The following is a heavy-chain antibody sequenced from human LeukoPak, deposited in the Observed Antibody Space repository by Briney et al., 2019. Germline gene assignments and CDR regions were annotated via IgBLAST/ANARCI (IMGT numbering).Heavy chain of an antibody. CDR1: GFTVSSNY. Sequence: PGGSLRLSCAASGFTVSSNYMSWVRQAPGKGLEWVSVIYSGGSTYYADSVKGRFTISRDNSKNTLYLQMNSRRAEDTAVYYCARASIAVAGPLDYWGQGTLVTVSS. V-gene: IGHV3-53*01. CDR3: ARASIAVAGPLDY. D-gene: IGHD6-19*01. J-gene: IGHJ4*02. CDR2: IYSGGST.